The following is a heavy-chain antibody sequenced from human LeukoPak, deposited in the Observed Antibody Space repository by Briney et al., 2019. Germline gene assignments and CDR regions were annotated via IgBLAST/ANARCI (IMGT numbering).Heavy chain of an antibody. CDR3: TTGKIYCSTTSCSDDY. CDR2: FHPEDGET. D-gene: IGHD2-2*01. Sequence: ASVTVSFMFSANTLTALSMHWVRQAPGKGIEWMGGFHPEDGETIYAQKFQGRVTMTEDTSTDTAYMELSSLRSDDTAVYYCTTGKIYCSTTSCSDDYWGQGTLITVSS. J-gene: IGHJ4*02. CDR1: ANTLTALS. V-gene: IGHV1-24*01.